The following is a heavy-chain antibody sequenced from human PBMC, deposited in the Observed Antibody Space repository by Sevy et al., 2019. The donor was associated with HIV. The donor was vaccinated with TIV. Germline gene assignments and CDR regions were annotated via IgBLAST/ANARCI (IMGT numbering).Heavy chain of an antibody. V-gene: IGHV1-8*01. Sequence: ASVKVSCKASGYTFTSYDINWVRQATGQGLEGMGWRNPNSGNTGCAQKFQGRVTMTRNTSISTAYMELSSLRSEDTAVYYCARAPSFGDYDYVWGSYRTSFNWFDPWGQGTLVTVSS. J-gene: IGHJ5*02. CDR3: ARAPSFGDYDYVWGSYRTSFNWFDP. D-gene: IGHD3-16*02. CDR1: GYTFTSYD. CDR2: RNPNSGNT.